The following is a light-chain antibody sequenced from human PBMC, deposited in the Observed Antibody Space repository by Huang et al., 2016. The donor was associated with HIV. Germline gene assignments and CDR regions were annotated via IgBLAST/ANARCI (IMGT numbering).Light chain of an antibody. V-gene: IGKV3-11*01. CDR1: QSVSSY. Sequence: EIVLTQSPATLSLSPGERATLPCRASQSVSSYLAGYQQKPGQAPRLLIYDASNRATGIPARFRGSGSGTDFTLTISSLAPEDFAVYYCQQRSNWPLCTFGQGTKLEIK. CDR3: QQRSNWPLCT. J-gene: IGKJ2*02. CDR2: DAS.